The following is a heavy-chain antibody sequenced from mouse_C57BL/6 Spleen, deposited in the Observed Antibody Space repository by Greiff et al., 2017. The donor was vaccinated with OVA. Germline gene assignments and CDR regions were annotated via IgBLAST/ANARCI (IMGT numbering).Heavy chain of an antibody. D-gene: IGHD1-1*01. V-gene: IGHV3-6*01. CDR3: ARDYYGSSSFAY. Sequence: EVKLLESGPGLVKPSQSLSLTCSVTGYSITSGYYWNWIRQFPGNKLEWMGYISYDGSNNYNPSLKNRISITRDTSKNQFCLKLNSVTTEDTATYYCARDYYGSSSFAYWGQGTLVTVSA. J-gene: IGHJ3*01. CDR2: ISYDGSN. CDR1: GYSITSGYY.